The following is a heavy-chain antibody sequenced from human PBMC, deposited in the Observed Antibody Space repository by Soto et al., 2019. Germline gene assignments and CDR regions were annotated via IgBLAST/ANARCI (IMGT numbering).Heavy chain of an antibody. D-gene: IGHD3-10*01. CDR2: INPSGGST. CDR1: GYTFTSYY. J-gene: IGHJ6*02. Sequence: PGASVKVSCKASGYTFTSYYMHWVRQAPGQGLEWMGIINPSGGSTSYAQKFQGRVTMTRDTSTSTVYMELSSLRSEDTAVYYCARDSNSRLLWFGELYYYGMDVWGQGTTVTVSS. V-gene: IGHV1-46*01. CDR3: ARDSNSRLLWFGELYYYGMDV.